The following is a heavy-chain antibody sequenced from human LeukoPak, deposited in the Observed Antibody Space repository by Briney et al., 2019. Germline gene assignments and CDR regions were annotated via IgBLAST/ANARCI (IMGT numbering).Heavy chain of an antibody. D-gene: IGHD2-21*02. CDR3: ARGVDYCGGDCYYGLGAFDI. CDR2: INPNSGGT. CDR1: GYTFTGYY. Sequence: ASVKVSCKASGYTFTGYYMHWVRQAPGQGLEWMGWINPNSGGTNYAQKFQGRVTMTRDTSISTAYMELSRLRSDDTAVYYCARGVDYCGGDCYYGLGAFDIWGQGIMVTVSS. V-gene: IGHV1-2*02. J-gene: IGHJ3*02.